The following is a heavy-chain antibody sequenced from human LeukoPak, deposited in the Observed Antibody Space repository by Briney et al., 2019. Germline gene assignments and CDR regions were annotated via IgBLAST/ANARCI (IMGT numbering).Heavy chain of an antibody. CDR1: GFTFSSYG. CDR2: ISYDGSNK. D-gene: IGHD1-26*01. J-gene: IGHJ5*02. CDR3: AKIRLVGANDAYNWFDP. V-gene: IGHV3-30*18. Sequence: GGSLRLSCAASGFTFSSYGMHWVRQAPGKGLEWVAVISYDGSNKYYADSVKGRFTISRDNSKNTLYLQMNSLRAEDTAVYDCAKIRLVGANDAYNWFDPWGEGTLVTVSS.